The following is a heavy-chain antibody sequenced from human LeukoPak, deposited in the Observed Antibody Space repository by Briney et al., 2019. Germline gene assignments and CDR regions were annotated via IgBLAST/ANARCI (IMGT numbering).Heavy chain of an antibody. V-gene: IGHV3-49*04. D-gene: IGHD7-27*01. J-gene: IGHJ4*02. CDR3: TRSLTGSPFDY. CDR1: GFTFDNYV. Sequence: GSLRLSCSASGFTFDNYVMSWVRQAPGKGLEWISLIRSKVYGGTTEYVASVQGRFSISRDDSKSIAYLQMNSLETDDTAVYYCTRSLTGSPFDYWGLGTLVTVSS. CDR2: IRSKVYGGTT.